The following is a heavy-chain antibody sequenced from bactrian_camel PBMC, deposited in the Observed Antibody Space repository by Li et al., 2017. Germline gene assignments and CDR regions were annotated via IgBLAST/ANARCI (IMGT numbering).Heavy chain of an antibody. CDR3: ATSGGSWYHGMLYKFGY. V-gene: IGHV3S1*01. J-gene: IGHJ6*01. CDR1: GFTFSSAS. CDR2: IWSGAGTT. D-gene: IGHD6*01. Sequence: HVQLVESGGGVVHPGGSLRLSCAASGFTFSSASMNWVRLAPGKGLEWICEIWSGAGTTYYADSVKGRFTISRDIAKNTVDLQMRQLKSEDTALYYYATSGGSWYHGMLYKFGYWGQGTQVTVS.